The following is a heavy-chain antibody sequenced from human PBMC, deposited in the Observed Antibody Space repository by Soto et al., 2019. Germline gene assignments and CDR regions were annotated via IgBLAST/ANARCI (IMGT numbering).Heavy chain of an antibody. CDR2: ISSGSTYI. CDR1: GFTFSNYR. D-gene: IGHD2-15*01. V-gene: IGHV3-21*01. CDR3: VRDLRYCTGASCYPNFDY. Sequence: GRSLRLSCAASGFTFSNYRMNWVPQAPGKGLEWVSSISSGSTYIYYADSLKGRFTISRDTAKNSLYLQMNSLRVEDTAVYYCVRDLRYCTGASCYPNFDYWGQGTRVTAPQ. J-gene: IGHJ4*02.